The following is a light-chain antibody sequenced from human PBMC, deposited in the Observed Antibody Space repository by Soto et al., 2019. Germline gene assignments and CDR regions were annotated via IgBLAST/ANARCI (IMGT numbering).Light chain of an antibody. Sequence: QSVLTQPPSASGTPGQRVTISCSGSSSIIGSNTVNWYQQLPGTAPKLLIYSNNQRPSGVPDRFSGSKSGTSASLAISGLQSEDEADYYCAAWDDSLNGSVVFGGGTKLTVL. CDR1: SSIIGSNT. V-gene: IGLV1-44*01. J-gene: IGLJ2*01. CDR2: SNN. CDR3: AAWDDSLNGSVV.